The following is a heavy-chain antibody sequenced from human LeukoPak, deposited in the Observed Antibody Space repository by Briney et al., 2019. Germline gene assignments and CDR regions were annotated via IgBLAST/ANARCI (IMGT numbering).Heavy chain of an antibody. CDR3: ARDRDTGTFDY. CDR2: ISAYNGNT. Sequence: ASVKVSCKASGYTFTSYGISWVRQAPGQGLEWMGWISAYNGNTNYAQKLQGRITMTTDTSTSTVYMELRTLRSDDTAIYYCARDRDTGTFDYWGQGTLVTVSS. V-gene: IGHV1-18*01. CDR1: GYTFTSYG. J-gene: IGHJ4*02. D-gene: IGHD5-18*01.